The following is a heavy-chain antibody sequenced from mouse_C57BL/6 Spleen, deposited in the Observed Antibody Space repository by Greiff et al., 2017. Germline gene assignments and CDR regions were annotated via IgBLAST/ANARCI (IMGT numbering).Heavy chain of an antibody. CDR3: ARGGNSYYYAMDY. Sequence: QVQLQQPGAELVKPGASVKMSCTASGYTFTSYWITWVKQRPGQGLEWIGDIYPGSGSTNYNEKFKSKATLTVDTSSSTAYMQISSLTSEDSAVYYCARGGNSYYYAMDYWGQGTSVTVSS. D-gene: IGHD2-1*01. J-gene: IGHJ4*01. CDR2: IYPGSGST. CDR1: GYTFTSYW. V-gene: IGHV1-55*01.